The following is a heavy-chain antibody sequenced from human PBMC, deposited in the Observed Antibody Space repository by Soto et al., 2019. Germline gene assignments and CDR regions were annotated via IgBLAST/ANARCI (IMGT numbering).Heavy chain of an antibody. V-gene: IGHV1-46*01. Sequence: QVQLVQSGAEVKKSGASVRISCQASGYFFSSYSLHWVRQAPGQGLEWVGMINPSVGNTNYEQKFQGRVTMTRDTSTSTVYMEMSSLKSEDTAVYYCARESAGRYDFESSGDFDYWGQGTLVTVSS. J-gene: IGHJ4*02. D-gene: IGHD3-22*01. CDR2: INPSVGNT. CDR3: ARESAGRYDFESSGDFDY. CDR1: GYFFSSYS.